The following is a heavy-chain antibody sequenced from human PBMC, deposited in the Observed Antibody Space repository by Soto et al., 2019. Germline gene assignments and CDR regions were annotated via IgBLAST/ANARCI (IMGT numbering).Heavy chain of an antibody. D-gene: IGHD3-9*01. Sequence: PSETLSLTCAVSGGSISSGGYHWGWIRQPPGKGLEWIGYMSYSGSTNYSPSLKSRVTMSVDTSKNQFSLKLNSVTAADTAMYYCAGAFSFDWYTYYFAYWGQGPLVTVSS. CDR2: MSYSGST. J-gene: IGHJ4*02. V-gene: IGHV4-61*08. CDR1: GGSISSGGYH. CDR3: AGAFSFDWYTYYFAY.